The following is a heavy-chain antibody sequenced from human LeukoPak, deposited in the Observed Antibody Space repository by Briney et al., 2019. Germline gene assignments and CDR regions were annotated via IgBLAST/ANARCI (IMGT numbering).Heavy chain of an antibody. Sequence: GGSLRLSCAASGFTFSSYAMSWVRQAPGKGLEWVPAISGSGSSTYYADSVKGRFTISRDNSKNTLYLQMNSLRAEDTAVYYCAKPSLIVGATVGFDYWGQGTLVTVSS. J-gene: IGHJ4*02. CDR2: ISGSGSST. D-gene: IGHD1-26*01. V-gene: IGHV3-23*01. CDR3: AKPSLIVGATVGFDY. CDR1: GFTFSSYA.